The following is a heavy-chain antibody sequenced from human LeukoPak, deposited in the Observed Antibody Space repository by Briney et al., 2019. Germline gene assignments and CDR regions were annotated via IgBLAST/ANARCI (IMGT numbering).Heavy chain of an antibody. D-gene: IGHD2-2*01. J-gene: IGHJ5*02. CDR2: ISAYNGNT. V-gene: IGHV1-18*01. CDR1: GYTFTSYG. Sequence: ASVKVSCKASGYTFTSYGISWVRQAPGQGLEWMGWISAYNGNTNYAQKLQGRVTMTTDTSTSTAYMELRSLRSDDTAVYYCARDGQEDIVVVPAAIQPCTNGVCGPDGFDPWGQGTLVTVSS. CDR3: ARDGQEDIVVVPAAIQPCTNGVCGPDGFDP.